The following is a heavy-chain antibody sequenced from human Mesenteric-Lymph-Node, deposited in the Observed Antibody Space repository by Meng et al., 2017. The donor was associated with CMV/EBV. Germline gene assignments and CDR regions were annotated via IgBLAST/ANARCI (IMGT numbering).Heavy chain of an antibody. CDR2: ISSSSSYI. CDR3: ARVWYSGYVLDY. CDR1: GFTFSSYS. D-gene: IGHD5-12*01. J-gene: IGHJ4*02. Sequence: GESLKISCAASGFTFSSYSMNWVRQAPGKGLEWVSSISSSSSYIYYADSVKGRFTISRDNAKNSLYLQMNSLRAEDTAVYYCARVWYSGYVLDYWGQGTLVTVSS. V-gene: IGHV3-21*01.